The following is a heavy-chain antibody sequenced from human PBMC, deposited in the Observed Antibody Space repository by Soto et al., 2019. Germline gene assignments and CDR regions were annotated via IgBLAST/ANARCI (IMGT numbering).Heavy chain of an antibody. CDR1: GFTFSDYY. J-gene: IGHJ5*02. Sequence: GGSLRLSCAASGFTFSDYYMSWIRQAPEKGLEWVSYISSSGSTIYYADSVKGRFTISRDNAKNSLYLQMNSLRAEDTAVYYCARGPAKKDYGDYVWFDPWGQGTLVTVSS. CDR2: ISSSGSTI. CDR3: ARGPAKKDYGDYVWFDP. D-gene: IGHD4-17*01. V-gene: IGHV3-11*01.